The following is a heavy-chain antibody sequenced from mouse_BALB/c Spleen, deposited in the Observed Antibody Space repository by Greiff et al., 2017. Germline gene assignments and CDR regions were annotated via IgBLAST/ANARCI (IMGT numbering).Heavy chain of an antibody. CDR2: IYPGSGNT. D-gene: IGHD1-1*01. V-gene: IGHV1-77*01. CDR3: ARRGYYEAWFAY. J-gene: IGHJ3*01. Sequence: QVQLQQSGAELARPGASVKLSCKASGYTFTDYYINWVKQRTGQGLEWIGEIYPGSGNTYYNEKFKGKATLTADKSSSTAYMQLSSLTSEDSAVYFCARRGYYEAWFAYWGQGTLVTVSA. CDR1: GYTFTDYY.